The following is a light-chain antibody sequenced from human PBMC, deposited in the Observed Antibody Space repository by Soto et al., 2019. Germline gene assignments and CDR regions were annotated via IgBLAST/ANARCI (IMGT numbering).Light chain of an antibody. Sequence: EIVLTQSPATLSLSPGERATLSCRASQSVSSYLAWYQQQPGQAPRLLIYDASNRATGIPARFSGSGSGTDFTLTISSLEPEDFAVYYCQQLSNWPPYTFGQGTKLEIK. V-gene: IGKV3-11*01. J-gene: IGKJ2*01. CDR3: QQLSNWPPYT. CDR2: DAS. CDR1: QSVSSY.